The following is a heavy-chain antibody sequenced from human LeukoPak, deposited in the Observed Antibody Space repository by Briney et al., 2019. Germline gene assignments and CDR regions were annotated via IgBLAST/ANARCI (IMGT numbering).Heavy chain of an antibody. CDR3: ARYLVGPLVGSYYSHYMDV. Sequence: SETLSLTCAVYGGSFSGYYWSWIRQPPGKGLEWIGEINHSGSTNYNPSLKSRVTISVDTSKNQFSLKLSSVTAADTAVYYCARYLVGPLVGSYYSHYMDVWGKGTTVTISS. CDR1: GGSFSGYY. CDR2: INHSGST. J-gene: IGHJ6*03. D-gene: IGHD2-2*01. V-gene: IGHV4-34*01.